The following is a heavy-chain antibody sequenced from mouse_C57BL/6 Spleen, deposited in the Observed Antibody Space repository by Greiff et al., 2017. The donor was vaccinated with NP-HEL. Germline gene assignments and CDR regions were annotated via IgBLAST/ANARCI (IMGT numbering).Heavy chain of an antibody. CDR3: TTETAQATHAY. Sequence: VQLQQSGAELVRPGASVKLSCTASGFNIKDYYMHWVKQRPEQGLEWIGRIDPEDGDTEYAPKFQGKATMTADTSSNTAYLQLSSLTSEDTAVYYCTTETAQATHAYWGQGTLVTVSA. J-gene: IGHJ3*01. D-gene: IGHD3-2*02. CDR1: GFNIKDYY. CDR2: IDPEDGDT. V-gene: IGHV14-1*01.